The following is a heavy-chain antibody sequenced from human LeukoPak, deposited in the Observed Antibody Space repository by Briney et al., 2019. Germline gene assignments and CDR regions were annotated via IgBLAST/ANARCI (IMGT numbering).Heavy chain of an antibody. V-gene: IGHV3-23*01. CDR1: GFTFSSYA. D-gene: IGHD2-15*01. J-gene: IGHJ4*02. CDR3: AKNRGGSCYSGLDY. CDR2: ISGSGGST. Sequence: PGGSLRLSCAASGFTFSSYAMSWVRQAPGKGLEWVLGISGSGGSTYYADSVKGRFTISRDNSKNTLYLQMNSLRAEDTAVYHCAKNRGGSCYSGLDYWGQGTLVTVSS.